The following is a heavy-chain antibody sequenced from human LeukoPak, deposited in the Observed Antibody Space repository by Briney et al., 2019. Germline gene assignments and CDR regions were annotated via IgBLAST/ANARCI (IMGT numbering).Heavy chain of an antibody. V-gene: IGHV4-59*12. CDR2: ISSTGGS. CDR3: ARAFASDWYDIFDI. D-gene: IGHD3-22*01. CDR1: GGSISSYY. Sequence: SETLSLTCTVSGGSISSYYWTWIRQPPGRGLEWVGHISSTGGSYYNPSLKRPITVSLDTSNNQFSLRLTSVTAADTAIYYCARAFASDWYDIFDIWGQGTMVTVSS. J-gene: IGHJ3*02.